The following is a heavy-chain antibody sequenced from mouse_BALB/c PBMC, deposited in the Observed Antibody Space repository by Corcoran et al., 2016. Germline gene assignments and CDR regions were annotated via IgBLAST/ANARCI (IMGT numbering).Heavy chain of an antibody. V-gene: IGHV9-3-1*01. J-gene: IGHJ4*01. CDR2: INTYTGEP. Sequence: QIQVVQSGPGLKKPGETVKISCKASGYTFTNYGMNWVKQAPGKGLKWMGWINTYTGEPTYADDFKGRFAFSLATSASTAYLQINNLKNEDTATYFCAREPYAMDYWGQGTSVTVSS. D-gene: IGHD6-1*01. CDR1: GYTFTNYG. CDR3: AREPYAMDY.